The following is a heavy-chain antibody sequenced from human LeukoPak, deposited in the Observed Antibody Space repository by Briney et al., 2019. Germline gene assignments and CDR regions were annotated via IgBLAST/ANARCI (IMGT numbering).Heavy chain of an antibody. CDR3: AKALGWWLSAFDI. J-gene: IGHJ3*02. CDR1: GFTFSSYG. V-gene: IGHV3-30*02. CDR2: IRYDGSNK. Sequence: GGSLRLSCAASGFTFSSYGMHWVRQAPGKGLEWVAFIRYDGSNKYYADSVKGRFTISRDNSKNTLYLQMNSLRAEDTAVYYCAKALGWWLSAFDIWGQGTMVTVSS. D-gene: IGHD2-15*01.